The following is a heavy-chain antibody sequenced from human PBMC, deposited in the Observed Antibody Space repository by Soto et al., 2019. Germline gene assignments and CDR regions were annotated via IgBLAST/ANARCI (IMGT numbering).Heavy chain of an antibody. CDR2: IIPIFGTA. V-gene: IGHV1-69*13. J-gene: IGHJ6*02. D-gene: IGHD2-15*01. CDR1: GGTFSSYA. Sequence: GASVKVSCKASGGTFSSYAISWVRQAPGQGLEWMGGIIPIFGTANYAQKFQGRVTITADESTSTAYMELSSLRSEDTAVYYCAIEYCSGGSCYRYYYYGMDVWGQGTTVTVSS. CDR3: AIEYCSGGSCYRYYYYGMDV.